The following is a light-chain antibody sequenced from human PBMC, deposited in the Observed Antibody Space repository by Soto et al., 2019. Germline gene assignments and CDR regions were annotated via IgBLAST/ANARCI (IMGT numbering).Light chain of an antibody. CDR1: SSNIGAGYD. Sequence: QSVLTQPPSVSGAPGQRVTISCTWSSSNIGAGYDVHWYQQLPGTAPKLLIYGNSNRPSGVPDRFSGSKSGTSASLAITGLQAEYEADYYCQSYDSSLGGWVVGGGTKLTVL. CDR3: QSYDSSLGGWV. J-gene: IGLJ3*02. V-gene: IGLV1-40*01. CDR2: GNS.